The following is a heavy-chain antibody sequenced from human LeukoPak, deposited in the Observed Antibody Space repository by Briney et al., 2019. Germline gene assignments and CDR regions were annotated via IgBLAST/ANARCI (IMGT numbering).Heavy chain of an antibody. J-gene: IGHJ3*02. CDR3: ARWVFPAAISRYAFDI. CDR1: GGSFSGYY. D-gene: IGHD2-2*01. CDR2: INHSGST. Sequence: SETLSLTCAVYGGSFSGYYWSWIRQPPGKGLEWIGEINHSGSTNYNPSLKSRVTISVDTSKNQFSLKLSSVTAADTAVYYCARWVFPAAISRYAFDIWGQGIMVTVSS. V-gene: IGHV4-34*01.